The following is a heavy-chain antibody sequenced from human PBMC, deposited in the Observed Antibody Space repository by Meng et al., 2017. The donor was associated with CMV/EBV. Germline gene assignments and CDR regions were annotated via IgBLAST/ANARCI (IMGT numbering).Heavy chain of an antibody. V-gene: IGHV3-11*01. Sequence: GESLKISCAASGFTFSDYYMSWIRQAPGKGLEWVSYISSSGSTIYYADSVKGRFTISRDNAKNSLYLQMNSLRAEDTAVYYCARDLKGGYCSSTSCYPNYYYYGMDVWGQGTTVTVSS. CDR1: GFTFSDYY. CDR2: ISSSGSTI. J-gene: IGHJ6*02. CDR3: ARDLKGGYCSSTSCYPNYYYYGMDV. D-gene: IGHD2-2*01.